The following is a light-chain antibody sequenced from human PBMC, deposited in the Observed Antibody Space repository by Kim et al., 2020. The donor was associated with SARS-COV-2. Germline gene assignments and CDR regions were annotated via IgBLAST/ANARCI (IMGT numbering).Light chain of an antibody. CDR3: QTWGTGIWV. J-gene: IGLJ3*02. CDR1: SWHSRYA. Sequence: SVNCTCTLSSWHSRYAISCQQQQPEKGPRYLMKLNSDGRHSKGDGIPDRFSGSSSGAERYLTISSLQSEDEADYYCQTWGTGIWVFGGGTKLTVL. V-gene: IGLV4-69*01. CDR2: LNSDGRH.